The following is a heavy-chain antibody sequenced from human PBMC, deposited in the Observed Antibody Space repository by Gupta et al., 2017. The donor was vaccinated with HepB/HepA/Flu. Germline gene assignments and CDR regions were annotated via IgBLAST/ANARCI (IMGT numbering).Heavy chain of an antibody. V-gene: IGHV3-48*03. Sequence: EVQLVESGGGLVQPGGSLRLSCAASGFTFSSYEMNWVRQAPGKGLEWVSYISSSGSTIYYADSVKSRFTISRDNAKNSLYLQMNSLRAEDTAVYYCARGGGYGDPTSDYWGQGTLVTVSS. CDR1: GFTFSSYE. CDR3: ARGGGYGDPTSDY. J-gene: IGHJ4*02. CDR2: ISSSGSTI. D-gene: IGHD4-17*01.